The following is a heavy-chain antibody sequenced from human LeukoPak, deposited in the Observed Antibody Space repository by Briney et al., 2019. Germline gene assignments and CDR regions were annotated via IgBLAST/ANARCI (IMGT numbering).Heavy chain of an antibody. CDR1: GGSISSYY. CDR3: ARGYYYDSSGYYYTGAFDI. D-gene: IGHD3-22*01. V-gene: IGHV4-4*07. Sequence: SETLSLTCTVSGGSISSYYWSWIRQPAGKGLEWIGRIYTSGSTNYNPSPKSRVTMSVDTSKNQFSLKLSSVTAADTAVYYCARGYYYDSSGYYYTGAFDIWGQGTMVTVSS. J-gene: IGHJ3*02. CDR2: IYTSGST.